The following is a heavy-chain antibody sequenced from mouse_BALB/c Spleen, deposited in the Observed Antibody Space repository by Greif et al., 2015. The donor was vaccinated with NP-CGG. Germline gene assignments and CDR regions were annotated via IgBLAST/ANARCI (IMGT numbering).Heavy chain of an antibody. V-gene: IGHV1S16*01. CDR3: TMPDGNYYAMDY. J-gene: IGHJ4*01. Sequence: SGAELVKPGASVKLSCKASGYTFTSYWMHWVKLRPGQGFEWIGEINPSNGGTNYNEKFKRKATLTVDKSSSTASMQLSSLTSEDSAVYFCTMPDGNYYAMDYWGQGTSVTVSS. CDR1: GYTFTSYW. D-gene: IGHD2-1*01. CDR2: INPSNGGT.